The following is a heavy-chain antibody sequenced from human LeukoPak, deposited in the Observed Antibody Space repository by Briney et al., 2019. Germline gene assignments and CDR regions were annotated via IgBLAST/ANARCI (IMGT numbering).Heavy chain of an antibody. CDR2: INPNSGGT. CDR3: ARVPGYCTNGVCYTFDY. CDR1: GYTFIGYY. D-gene: IGHD2-8*01. V-gene: IGHV1-2*02. Sequence: ASVKVSCKASGYTFIGYYMHWVRQAPGQGLEWMGWINPNSGGTNYAQKFQGRVTMTRDTSISTAYMELSRLRSDDTAVYYCARVPGYCTNGVCYTFDYWGQGTLVTVSS. J-gene: IGHJ4*02.